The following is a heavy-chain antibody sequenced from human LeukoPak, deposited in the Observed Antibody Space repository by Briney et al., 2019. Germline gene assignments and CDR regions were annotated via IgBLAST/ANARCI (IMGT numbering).Heavy chain of an antibody. CDR2: IYYSGST. CDR3: ARGTATFTHWFDP. CDR1: GGSISSYY. V-gene: IGHV4-59*01. D-gene: IGHD5-18*01. Sequence: SETLSLTCTVSGGSISSYYWSWIRQPPGKGLEWIGYIYYSGSTNYNPSLKSRVTISVDTSKNQFSLKLSSVTAADTAVYYCARGTATFTHWFDPWGQGTLVTVSS. J-gene: IGHJ5*02.